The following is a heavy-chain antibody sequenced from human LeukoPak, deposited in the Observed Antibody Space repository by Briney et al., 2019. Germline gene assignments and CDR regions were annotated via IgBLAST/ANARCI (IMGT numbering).Heavy chain of an antibody. J-gene: IGHJ3*02. D-gene: IGHD3-22*01. Sequence: ASVKVSCKASSYTFTTYGISWVRQAPGQGLEWMGWISAYNGNTNYAQKLQGRVTMTTDTSTSTAYVELRSLRSEDTAVYYCAIYDSSGLNAFDIWGQGTMVTVSS. V-gene: IGHV1-18*01. CDR2: ISAYNGNT. CDR3: AIYDSSGLNAFDI. CDR1: SYTFTTYG.